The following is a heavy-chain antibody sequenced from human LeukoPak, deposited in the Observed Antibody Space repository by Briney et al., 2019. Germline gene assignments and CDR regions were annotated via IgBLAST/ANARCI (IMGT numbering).Heavy chain of an antibody. CDR1: GFTFTSSA. CDR2: IVVGSGNT. Sequence: GASVKVSCKASGFTFTSSAMQWVRPARGQRLEWIGWIVVGSGNTNYAQKFQERVTITRDMSTSTAYMELSSLRSGDTAVYYCAVDRYYYGSGSYYFDYWGQGTLVTVSS. D-gene: IGHD3-10*01. V-gene: IGHV1-58*02. CDR3: AVDRYYYGSGSYYFDY. J-gene: IGHJ4*02.